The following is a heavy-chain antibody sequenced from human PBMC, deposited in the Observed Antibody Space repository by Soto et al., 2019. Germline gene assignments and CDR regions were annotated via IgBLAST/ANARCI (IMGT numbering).Heavy chain of an antibody. J-gene: IGHJ3*02. CDR3: XXXXXXXXXXXXXXAFDI. Sequence: QLQLQESGPGLVKPSETLSLTCTVSGGSISXXTYXXGWIRXXXXXXLEWIGGIYYSGTTYYNPSLKSRXXXSXXXXXXXXXLXXXXXXXXXXXXXXXXXXXXXXXXXXXXXAFDIWGQGTMVTVSS. CDR1: GGSISXXTYX. CDR2: IYYSGTT. V-gene: IGHV4-39*01.